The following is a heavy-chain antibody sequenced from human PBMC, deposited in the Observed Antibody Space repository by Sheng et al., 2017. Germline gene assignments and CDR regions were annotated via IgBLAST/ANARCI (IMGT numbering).Heavy chain of an antibody. CDR2: ISATGGST. Sequence: EVQVVESGGGLVQPGGSLRLSCAASGFTFSTYAMSWVRQAPGKGLEWVSGISATGGSTYYPDSVKGRFTISRDNSKNTLYLQLNSLRAEDTAVYYCAKSRSLAVAGTGRSPFDYWGQGTLVTVSS. CDR1: GFTFSTYA. J-gene: IGHJ4*02. CDR3: AKSRSLAVAGTGRSPFDY. D-gene: IGHD6-19*01. V-gene: IGHV3-23*04.